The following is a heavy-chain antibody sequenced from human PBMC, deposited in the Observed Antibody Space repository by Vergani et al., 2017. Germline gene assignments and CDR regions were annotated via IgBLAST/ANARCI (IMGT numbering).Heavy chain of an antibody. CDR3: ASTDIVATSGAFDI. CDR2: IYYSGST. D-gene: IGHD5-12*01. J-gene: IGHJ3*02. CDR1: GGSISSYY. Sequence: QVQLQESGPGLVKPSETLSLTCTVSGGSISSYYWSWIRQPPGKGLEWIGYIYYSGSTYYNPSLKSRVTISVDTSENQFSLKLSSVTAADTAVYYCASTDIVATSGAFDIWGQGTMVTVSS. V-gene: IGHV4-59*08.